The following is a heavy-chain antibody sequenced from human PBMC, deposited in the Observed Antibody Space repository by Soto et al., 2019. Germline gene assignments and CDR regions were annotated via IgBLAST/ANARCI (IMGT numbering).Heavy chain of an antibody. CDR1: GFTFSSYA. CDR2: ISNDGSYK. J-gene: IGHJ4*02. V-gene: IGHV3-30*18. CDR3: AKDLYYYDSSLDDY. Sequence: ESGGGVVQPGRSLRLSCAGSGFTFSSYAMHWVRQAPGKGLEWVAVISNDGSYKYYADSLKGRFIISRDNSKNTLYLQMNSLRAEDTAVYYCAKDLYYYDSSLDDYWGQGTLVSVSS. D-gene: IGHD3-22*01.